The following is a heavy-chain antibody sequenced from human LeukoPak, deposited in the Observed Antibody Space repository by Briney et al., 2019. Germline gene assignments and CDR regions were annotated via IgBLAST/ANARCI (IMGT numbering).Heavy chain of an antibody. Sequence: PGGSLRLSCAASGFTFSNYGMHWVRQAPGKGLVWVSRINSDGSSTSYADSVKGRFTISRDNAKDTLYLQMNSLRAEDTAVYYCARLPVVVAATRDYWGQGTLVTVSS. D-gene: IGHD2-15*01. J-gene: IGHJ4*02. CDR2: INSDGSST. CDR1: GFTFSNYG. CDR3: ARLPVVVAATRDY. V-gene: IGHV3-74*01.